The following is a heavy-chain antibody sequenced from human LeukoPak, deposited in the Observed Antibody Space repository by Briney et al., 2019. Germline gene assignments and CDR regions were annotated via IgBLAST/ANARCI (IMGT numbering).Heavy chain of an antibody. J-gene: IGHJ6*03. CDR2: IKSKTDGGTT. D-gene: IGHD1-26*01. Sequence: GGSLRLSCAASGFTFSNAWMSWVRQAPGKGLEWVGRIKSKTDGGTTDYAAPVKGRFTISRDDSKNTLYLQMNSLKTEDTAVYYCTTACSGSYKDYYYYYMDVWGKGTTVTVSS. V-gene: IGHV3-15*01. CDR1: GFTFSNAW. CDR3: TTACSGSYKDYYYYYMDV.